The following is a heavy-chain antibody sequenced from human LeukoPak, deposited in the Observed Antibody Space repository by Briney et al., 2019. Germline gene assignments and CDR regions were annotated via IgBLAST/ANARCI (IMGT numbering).Heavy chain of an antibody. D-gene: IGHD3-3*01. J-gene: IGHJ5*02. CDR3: ARGYYDFWSGYDP. CDR1: GGTFSGYA. CDR2: IIPIFGTA. V-gene: IGHV1-69*05. Sequence: GASVKVSCKASGGTFSGYAISWVRQAPGQGLEWMGRIIPIFGTANYAQKFQGRVTITTDESTSTAYMELSSLRSEDTAVYYCARGYYDFWSGYDPWGQGTLVTVSS.